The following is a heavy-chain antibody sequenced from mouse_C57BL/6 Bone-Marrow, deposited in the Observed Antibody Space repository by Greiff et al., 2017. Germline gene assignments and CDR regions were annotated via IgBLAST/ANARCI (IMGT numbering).Heavy chain of an antibody. CDR2: IDPENGDT. CDR1: GFNIKDDY. D-gene: IGHD1-1*01. V-gene: IGHV14-4*01. J-gene: IGHJ4*01. CDR3: TTGGYYGSSYDYYAMDY. Sequence: VQLQQSGAELVRPGASVKLSCTASGFNIKDDYMHWVKQRPEQGLEWIGWIDPENGDTEYASKFQGKATITADTSSNPAYLQLSSLTSEDTAVYYCTTGGYYGSSYDYYAMDYWGQGTSVTVSS.